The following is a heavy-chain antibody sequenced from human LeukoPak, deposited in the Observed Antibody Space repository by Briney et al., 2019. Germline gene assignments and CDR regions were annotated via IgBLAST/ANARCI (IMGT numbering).Heavy chain of an antibody. J-gene: IGHJ4*02. V-gene: IGHV3-11*01. D-gene: IGHD2-2*01. CDR3: AREGRYCSSTSCFEVFDY. CDR2: ISSSGSTI. CDR1: GFTFSDYY. Sequence: GGSLRLSCAASGFTFSDYYMSWIRQAPGKGLEWVSYISSSGSTIYYADSVKGRFTIPRDNAKNSLYLQMNSLRAEDTAVYYCAREGRYCSSTSCFEVFDYWGQGTLVTVSS.